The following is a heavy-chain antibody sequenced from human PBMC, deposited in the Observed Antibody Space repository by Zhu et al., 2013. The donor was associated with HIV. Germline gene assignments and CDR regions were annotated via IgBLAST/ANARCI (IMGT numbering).Heavy chain of an antibody. V-gene: IGHV1-69*18. J-gene: IGHJ6*02. CDR3: ARSQGNYYYYGLDV. CDR2: ISIIFGTT. Sequence: QVQLVQSGTQVKNPGSSVKVSCKASGGTFGSYAISWVRQAPGQGLEWMGMISIIFGTTNYAEKFQGRLTVTADESTSTAYMDLSSLRSEDTAVYFCARSQGNYYYYGLDVWGQGTTVAVSS. CDR1: GGTFGSYA.